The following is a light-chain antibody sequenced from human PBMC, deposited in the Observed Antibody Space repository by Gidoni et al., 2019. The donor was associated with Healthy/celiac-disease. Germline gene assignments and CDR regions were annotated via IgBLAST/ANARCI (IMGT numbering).Light chain of an antibody. Sequence: DIQMTQSPSSLSASVGDRVTITCQASQDISNYLNWYQQKPGKAPKPLIYDASNLETGVPSRFSGSGSGTDFTFTISSLQPEDIATYYCQQYDNLPLTFGGXTKVEIK. CDR1: QDISNY. V-gene: IGKV1-33*01. J-gene: IGKJ4*01. CDR2: DAS. CDR3: QQYDNLPLT.